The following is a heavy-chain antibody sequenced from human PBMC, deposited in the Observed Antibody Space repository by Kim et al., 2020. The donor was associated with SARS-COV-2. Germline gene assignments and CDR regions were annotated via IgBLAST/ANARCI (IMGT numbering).Heavy chain of an antibody. CDR1: GGSISSYY. Sequence: SETLSLTCTVSGGSISSYYWSWIRQPPGKGLEWIGYIYYSGSTNYNPSLKSRVTISVDTSKNQFSLKLSSVTAADTAVYYCARARGYSYGNWYFDLWGRGTLVTVSS. CDR3: ARARGYSYGNWYFDL. CDR2: IYYSGST. D-gene: IGHD5-18*01. V-gene: IGHV4-59*01. J-gene: IGHJ2*01.